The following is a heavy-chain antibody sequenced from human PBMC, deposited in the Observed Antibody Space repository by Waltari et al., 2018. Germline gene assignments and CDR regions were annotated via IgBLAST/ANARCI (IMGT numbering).Heavy chain of an antibody. V-gene: IGHV4-39*01. D-gene: IGHD4-17*01. J-gene: IGHJ1*01. CDR3: GRIAFGDDGGYFQH. CDR1: GGSISTTYN. Sequence: QLQLQESGPGLVKPSETRSLTCTVSGGSISTTYNWGWIRQPPGKGLEWMGNMQYRGSTFYNPSLKSRVTISLDTSKNQFSLRLTSVGAADTAVYFCGRIAFGDDGGYFQHWGQGTLVTVSS. CDR2: MQYRGST.